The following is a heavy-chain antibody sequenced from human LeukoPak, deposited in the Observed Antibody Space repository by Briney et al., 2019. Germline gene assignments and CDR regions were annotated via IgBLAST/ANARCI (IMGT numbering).Heavy chain of an antibody. CDR2: ISASGGRT. J-gene: IGHJ4*02. V-gene: IGHV3-23*01. CDR1: GITLSNYG. Sequence: GGSLRLSCAVSGITLSNYGMSWVRQAPGKGMEWVAGISASGGRTKYADSVKGRFTISRDNPKNTLYLQMNSLRAEDTAVYFCAKRGVVIRVILVGFHKEAYYFDSWGQGALVTVSS. CDR3: AKRGVVIRVILVGFHKEAYYFDS. D-gene: IGHD3-22*01.